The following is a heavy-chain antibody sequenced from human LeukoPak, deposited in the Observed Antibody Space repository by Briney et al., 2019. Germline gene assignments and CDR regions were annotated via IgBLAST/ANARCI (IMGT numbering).Heavy chain of an antibody. Sequence: SETLSLTCTVSGGSISGSSYYWGWIRQPPGKGLEWIGSIYYSGSTYYNPSLKSRVTISVDTSKNQFSLKLNSVTAADTAIYYCARVKQLYDAIDIWGQGTMVTVSS. CDR2: IYYSGST. V-gene: IGHV4-39*07. D-gene: IGHD6-19*01. CDR1: GGSISGSSYY. J-gene: IGHJ3*02. CDR3: ARVKQLYDAIDI.